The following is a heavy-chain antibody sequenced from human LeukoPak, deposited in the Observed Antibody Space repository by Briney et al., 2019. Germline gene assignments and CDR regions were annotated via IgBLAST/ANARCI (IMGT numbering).Heavy chain of an antibody. CDR1: GGSFSGYY. V-gene: IGHV4-34*01. CDR2: INHSGST. Sequence: SETLSLTCAVYGGSFSGYYWSWIRQPPGKGLEWIGEINHSGSTNYNPSLKSRVTISVDTSKNQFSLKLSSVTAADTAVYYCARTNWIQLWSIDYWGQGTLVTVSS. D-gene: IGHD5-18*01. CDR3: ARTNWIQLWSIDY. J-gene: IGHJ4*02.